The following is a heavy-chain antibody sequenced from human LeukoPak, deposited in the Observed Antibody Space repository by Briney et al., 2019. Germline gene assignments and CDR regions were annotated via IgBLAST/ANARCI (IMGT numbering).Heavy chain of an antibody. V-gene: IGHV3-23*01. Sequence: PGGSLRLSCAASGFTFSSYAMSWVRQAPGKGLEWVSAISGSGGSTYYADSVKGRFTISRDNSKNTLYLQMNSLRAEDTAVYYRAKDTPPSIAAAIFDYWGQGTLVTVSS. J-gene: IGHJ4*02. CDR2: ISGSGGST. CDR3: AKDTPPSIAAAIFDY. D-gene: IGHD6-13*01. CDR1: GFTFSSYA.